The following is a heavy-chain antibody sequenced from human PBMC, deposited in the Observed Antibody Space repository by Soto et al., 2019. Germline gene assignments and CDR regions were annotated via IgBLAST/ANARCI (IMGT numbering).Heavy chain of an antibody. Sequence: SETLSLTCTVSGGSISSYYWSWIRQPPGKGLEWIGYIYYSGSTNYNPSLKSRVTISVDTSKNQFSLKLSSVTAADTAVYYCASVQRYFDWLTIDYWGQGTLVTVSS. D-gene: IGHD3-9*01. J-gene: IGHJ4*02. CDR1: GGSISSYY. CDR3: ASVQRYFDWLTIDY. V-gene: IGHV4-59*01. CDR2: IYYSGST.